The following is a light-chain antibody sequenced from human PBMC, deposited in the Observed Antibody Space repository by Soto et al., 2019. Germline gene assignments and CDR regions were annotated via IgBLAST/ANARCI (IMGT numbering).Light chain of an antibody. CDR3: CAYGGSSNYV. CDR1: SSDVGSDYL. V-gene: IGLV2-23*01. Sequence: QSALTQPASVSGPPGQSITISCTGTSSDVGSDYLVSWYQQYPGKAPKLILYEGTKRPSGLSNHFSGSRSGNTASLTISGLQSEDEADYYCCAYGGSSNYVFGTGTKLTVL. CDR2: EGT. J-gene: IGLJ1*01.